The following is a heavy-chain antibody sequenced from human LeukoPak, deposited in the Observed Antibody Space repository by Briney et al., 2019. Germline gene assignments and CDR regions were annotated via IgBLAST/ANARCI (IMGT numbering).Heavy chain of an antibody. Sequence: GGSLRLSCAAPGFTFSSYAMSWVHQAPGKGLEWVSAISGSGGSTYYADSVKGRFTISRDNSKNTLYLQMNSLRAEDTAVYYCATLDPPLGYCSSTSCYNYYMDVWGKGTTVTVSS. D-gene: IGHD2-2*02. CDR1: GFTFSSYA. V-gene: IGHV3-23*01. J-gene: IGHJ6*03. CDR2: ISGSGGST. CDR3: ATLDPPLGYCSSTSCYNYYMDV.